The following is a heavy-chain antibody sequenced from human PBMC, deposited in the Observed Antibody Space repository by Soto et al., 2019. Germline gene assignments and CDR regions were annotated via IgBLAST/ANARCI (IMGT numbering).Heavy chain of an antibody. J-gene: IGHJ5*02. V-gene: IGHV4-39*01. CDR2: IYDSGST. D-gene: IGHD2-8*02. Sequence: PSETLSLTCTVSGGSISRSTYYWGWIRQPPGKGLEWIGSIYDSGSTYYNPSLKSRVTMSVDTSKNKFSLKLSSLTDSDTAVYYCARHRYCTGATCCHLDNWFDPWGQGILVTVSS. CDR1: GGSISRSTYY. CDR3: ARHRYCTGATCCHLDNWFDP.